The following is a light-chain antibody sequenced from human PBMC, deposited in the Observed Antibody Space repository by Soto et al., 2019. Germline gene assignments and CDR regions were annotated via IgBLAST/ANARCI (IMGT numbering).Light chain of an antibody. CDR1: QSVFSS. CDR3: QQYHNWPA. CDR2: GAA. Sequence: EIVMTQSPATLSVSPGDRATLSCRASQSVFSSLAWYRQKPGQAPRLLIYGAATRATSIPARFSGSGSGTEFTLTISSLQSEDFAVYYCQQYHNWPAFGQGTKVEIK. J-gene: IGKJ1*01. V-gene: IGKV3-15*01.